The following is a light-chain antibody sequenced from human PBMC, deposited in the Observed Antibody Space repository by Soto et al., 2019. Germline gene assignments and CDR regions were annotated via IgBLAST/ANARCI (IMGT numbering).Light chain of an antibody. CDR3: QQADSFPLT. J-gene: IGKJ4*01. V-gene: IGKV1-12*01. CDR1: QGISSW. Sequence: DIEMTQSPSSVSASVGDRAIITCRASQGISSWLAWYQQKAGEAPKLLIFAASRLHSGVPSRFSGSVSGTDFTLTITNLQPEDFAAYYCQQADSFPLTFGGGTKVEIK. CDR2: AAS.